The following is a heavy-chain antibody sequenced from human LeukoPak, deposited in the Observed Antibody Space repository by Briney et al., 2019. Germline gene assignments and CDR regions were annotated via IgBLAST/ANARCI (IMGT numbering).Heavy chain of an antibody. J-gene: IGHJ6*02. CDR3: ARVRGYYDSSGYYYPNYYYGMDV. CDR1: GYTFTGYY. CDR2: INPNSGGT. D-gene: IGHD3-22*01. Sequence: ASMKVSCKASGYTFTGYYMHWVRQAPGQGLEWMGWINPNSGGTNYAQKFQGRVTMTRDTSISTAYMELSRLRSDDTAVYYCARVRGYYDSSGYYYPNYYYGMDVWGQGTTVTVSS. V-gene: IGHV1-2*02.